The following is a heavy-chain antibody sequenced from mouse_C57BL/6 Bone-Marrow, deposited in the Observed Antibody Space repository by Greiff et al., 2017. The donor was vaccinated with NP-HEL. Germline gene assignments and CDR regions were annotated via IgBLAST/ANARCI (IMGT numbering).Heavy chain of an antibody. CDR2: ISSGGDFI. CDR3: TGEAY. CDR1: GYTFTSYA. J-gene: IGHJ3*01. V-gene: IGHV5-9-1*02. Sequence: EVQGVESGEGLVKPGGSLKLSCAASGYTFTSYAMSWVRQTPEKRLEWVAYISSGGDFIYYADTVKGRFTLSRDKARNTLYLQMGGLKSEDTAVYYCTGEAYWGQGTLVTVSA.